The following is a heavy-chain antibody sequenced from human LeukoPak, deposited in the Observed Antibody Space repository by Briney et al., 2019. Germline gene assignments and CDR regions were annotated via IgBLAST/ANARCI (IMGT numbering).Heavy chain of an antibody. J-gene: IGHJ4*02. Sequence: GGSLRLSCAASGFTFSSYSMNWVRQAPGKGLEWVSSIGSSSSYIYYADSVKGRFTISRDNAKNSPYLQMNSLRAEDTAVYYCASSSGGSGSYRVYWGQGTLVTVSS. CDR2: IGSSSSYI. D-gene: IGHD3-10*01. V-gene: IGHV3-21*01. CDR1: GFTFSSYS. CDR3: ASSSGGSGSYRVY.